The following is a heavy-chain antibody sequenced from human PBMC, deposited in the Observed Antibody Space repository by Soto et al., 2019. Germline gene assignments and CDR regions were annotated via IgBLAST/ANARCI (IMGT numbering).Heavy chain of an antibody. CDR3: ARVKLAGRGSFHD. CDR2: IYHSGNT. V-gene: IGHV4-38-2*01. CDR1: GYSITNGYY. Sequence: SETLSLTCAVSGYSITNGYYWCWIRQPPGKGLEWIGSIYHSGNTYYNPSLKSRVTLSIDTSKNQFSLKLRSVTAADTAMYYCARVKLAGRGSFHDWGQGTLVPVSS. J-gene: IGHJ4*02. D-gene: IGHD3-3*02.